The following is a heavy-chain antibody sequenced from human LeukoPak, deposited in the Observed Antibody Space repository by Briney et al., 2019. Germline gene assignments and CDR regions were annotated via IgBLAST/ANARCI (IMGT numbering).Heavy chain of an antibody. CDR2: IYYSGGT. J-gene: IGHJ4*02. Sequence: SETLSLTCTVSGGSISSYYWSWIRQPPGKGLEWIGYIYYSGGTNYNPSLKSRVTISVDTSKSQFSLKLSSVTAADTAVYYCARHEDTAMIFDYWGQGTLVTVSS. CDR1: GGSISSYY. V-gene: IGHV4-59*08. D-gene: IGHD5-18*01. CDR3: ARHEDTAMIFDY.